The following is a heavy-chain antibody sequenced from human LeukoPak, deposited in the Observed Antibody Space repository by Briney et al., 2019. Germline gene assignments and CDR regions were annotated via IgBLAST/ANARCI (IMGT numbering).Heavy chain of an antibody. J-gene: IGHJ2*01. CDR2: ISTAFNP. CDR1: GFTVRSYD. CDR3: ARELGIEGYWYFDL. V-gene: IGHV3-13*05. Sequence: PGGSLRLSCAASGFTVRSYDMHWVRQVAGKGLEWVSAISTAFNPHYAASVQGRFTIFRANAENSLYLQMNSLSAEDTAVYYCARELGIEGYWYFDLWGRGTLVTVSS. D-gene: IGHD7-27*01.